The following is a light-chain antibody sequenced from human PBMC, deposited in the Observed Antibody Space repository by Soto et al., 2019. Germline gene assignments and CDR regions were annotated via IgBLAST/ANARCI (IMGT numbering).Light chain of an antibody. CDR1: QSVSSSF. Sequence: EMVMTQSPATLSVSPGERATLSCRASQSVSSSFLTWYQQKPGQAPRLLIYDASNRATGIPARFSGSGSGTDFTLTISSLEPEDFAVYYCQQRSNWPPTFGQGTRLEIK. CDR3: QQRSNWPPT. V-gene: IGKV3D-20*02. CDR2: DAS. J-gene: IGKJ5*01.